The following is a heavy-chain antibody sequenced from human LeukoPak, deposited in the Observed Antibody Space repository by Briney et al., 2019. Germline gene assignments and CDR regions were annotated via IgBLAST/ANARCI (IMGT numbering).Heavy chain of an antibody. CDR1: GFTFSNYA. CDR3: TRGRGSYSLDY. J-gene: IGHJ4*02. Sequence: GGSLRLSCAASGFTFSNYAMSWFRQAPGKGLEWVSAIVGSGGSTYYADSVKGRFTISRDNSKNTLYLQMNSLRAEDTVIYYCTRGRGSYSLDYWGRGTLVTVSS. D-gene: IGHD1-26*01. CDR2: IVGSGGST. V-gene: IGHV3-23*01.